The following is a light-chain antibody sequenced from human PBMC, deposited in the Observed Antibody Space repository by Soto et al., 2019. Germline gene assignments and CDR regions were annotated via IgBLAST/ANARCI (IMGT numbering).Light chain of an antibody. V-gene: IGLV1-44*01. CDR2: SNN. CDR3: AAWDDSLNGVV. J-gene: IGLJ2*01. Sequence: QSVLTQPPSASGTPGQRVTISCSGSSSNIGINTVNWYQQLPGTAPKLLIYSNNQRPSGVPDRFSVSKSGTSASLAISGLQSEDEADYYCAAWDDSLNGVVFGGGTKVTVL. CDR1: SSNIGINT.